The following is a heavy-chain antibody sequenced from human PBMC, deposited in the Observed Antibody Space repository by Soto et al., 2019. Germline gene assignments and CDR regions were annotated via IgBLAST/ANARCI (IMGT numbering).Heavy chain of an antibody. J-gene: IGHJ6*02. Sequence: GGSLRLSCAASGFTFSSYAMHWVRQAPGKGLEWVAVISYDGSNKYYADSVKGRFTISRDNSKNTLYLQMNSLRAEDTAVYYCARDGLLWGSGSYYIPTPYYYYGMDVWGQGTTVTVSS. CDR3: ARDGLLWGSGSYYIPTPYYYYGMDV. D-gene: IGHD3-10*01. V-gene: IGHV3-30-3*01. CDR1: GFTFSSYA. CDR2: ISYDGSNK.